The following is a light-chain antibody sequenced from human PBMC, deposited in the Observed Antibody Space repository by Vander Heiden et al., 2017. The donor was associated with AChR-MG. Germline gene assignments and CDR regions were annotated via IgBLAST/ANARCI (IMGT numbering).Light chain of an antibody. CDR2: GTT. CDR1: TGAVTTGYF. J-gene: IGLJ3*02. CDR3: LLYNGGTWV. V-gene: IGLV7-43*01. Sequence: HTVVTQEPSLTVSPGGTVTPTCSASTGAVTTGYFPSWFQQKPGQAPRALIYGTTNKHSWTPARFSGSLLGGKAALTLSDVQPEDGADYYCLLYNGGTWVFGGGTKLTVL.